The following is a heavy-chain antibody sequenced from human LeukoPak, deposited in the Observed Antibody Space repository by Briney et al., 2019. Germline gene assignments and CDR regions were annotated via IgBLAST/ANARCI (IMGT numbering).Heavy chain of an antibody. J-gene: IGHJ5*02. CDR1: GYTFTSYG. Sequence: ASVKLSCKASGYTFTSYGISWVRQAPGQGLEWMGWISAYNGNTNYAQKLQGRVTMTTDTSTSTAYMELRSLRSDDTAVYYCAVIYGSGSYRVMFDPWGQGTLVTVSS. CDR3: AVIYGSGSYRVMFDP. V-gene: IGHV1-18*01. CDR2: ISAYNGNT. D-gene: IGHD3-10*01.